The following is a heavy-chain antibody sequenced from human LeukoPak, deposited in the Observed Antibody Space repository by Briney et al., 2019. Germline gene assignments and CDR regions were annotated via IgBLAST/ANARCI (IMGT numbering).Heavy chain of an antibody. CDR2: IYYSGST. CDR1: GGSISGYY. Sequence: PSETLSLTCSVSGGSISGYYWSWIRQPPGKGLEWIGYIYYSGSTNYNPSLKSRVTISLDTSKNQFSLKLTSVTAADTAVYYCARRELDSSYSFLDYWGQGTLVTVSS. CDR3: ARRELDSSYSFLDY. V-gene: IGHV4-59*01. D-gene: IGHD3-22*01. J-gene: IGHJ4*02.